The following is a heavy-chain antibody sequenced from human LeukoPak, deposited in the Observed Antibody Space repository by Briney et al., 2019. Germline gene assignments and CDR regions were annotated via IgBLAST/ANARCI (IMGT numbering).Heavy chain of an antibody. CDR2: VKDDGGST. CDR1: GFTFRRHW. CDR3: ARDPGDY. J-gene: IGHJ4*02. Sequence: SGGSLRLSCAASGFTFRRHWMHWVRQAPGKGLELVSRVKDDGGSTDYADSVKGRFTISRDNANNTLYLQLNSLRAEDTVVYYCARDPGDYWGRGTLVTVSS. V-gene: IGHV3-74*01.